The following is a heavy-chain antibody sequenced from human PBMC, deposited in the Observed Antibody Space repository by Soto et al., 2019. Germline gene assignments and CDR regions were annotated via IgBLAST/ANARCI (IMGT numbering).Heavy chain of an antibody. CDR2: IPQGGVDG. D-gene: IGHD2-21*02. CDR3: ARDHLILPAHDFFYGSDV. CDR1: GFSFSSFG. Sequence: GGSLTLSCTASGFSFSSFGMHWVRQAPGKGLEWAAKIPQGGVDGHYADSVKGRFTISRGNGKNSLYLQMNNLRAEDTAVYYCARDHLILPAHDFFYGSDVWGRGATVTVSS. J-gene: IGHJ6*02. V-gene: IGHV3-7*03.